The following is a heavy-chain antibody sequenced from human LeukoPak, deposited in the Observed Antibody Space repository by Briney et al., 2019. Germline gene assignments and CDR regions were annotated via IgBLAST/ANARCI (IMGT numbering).Heavy chain of an antibody. CDR1: GYSISSGYN. D-gene: IGHD5-18*01. CDR2: IYYSGST. CDR3: ANRSGSYGYYYYYMDV. Sequence: PSETLSLTCTVSGYSISSGYNWGWIRQPPGKGLEWIGSIYYSGSTYYNPSLKSRVTISVDTSKNQFSLKLSSVTAADTAVYYCANRSGSYGYYYYYMDVWGKGTTVTVSS. J-gene: IGHJ6*03. V-gene: IGHV4-38-2*02.